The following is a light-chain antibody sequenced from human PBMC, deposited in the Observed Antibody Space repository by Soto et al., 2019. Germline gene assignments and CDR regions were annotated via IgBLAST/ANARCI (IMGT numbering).Light chain of an antibody. V-gene: IGKV1-5*01. CDR2: DAS. J-gene: IGKJ1*01. CDR1: QSISSW. Sequence: DIQMTQSPSTLSASVGDRVTITCRASQSISSWLAWYQQKPGKAPKLLIYDASSLESGVPSRFSGSGSGTEFTLTISSLQPDDFATYYCKQYNSYPATFGQGTKVDIK. CDR3: KQYNSYPAT.